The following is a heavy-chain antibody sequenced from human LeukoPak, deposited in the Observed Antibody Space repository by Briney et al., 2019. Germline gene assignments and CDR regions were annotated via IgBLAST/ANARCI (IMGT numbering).Heavy chain of an antibody. D-gene: IGHD3-10*01. Sequence: ASVKVSCKASGYTFTSYYMHWVRQAPGQGLEWMGIINPSGGSTGYAQKFQGRVTMTRNTSISTAYMELSSLRSEDTAVYYCARADYYGSGSYEDWFDPWGQGTLVTVSS. V-gene: IGHV1-46*01. CDR1: GYTFTSYY. CDR2: INPSGGST. J-gene: IGHJ5*02. CDR3: ARADYYGSGSYEDWFDP.